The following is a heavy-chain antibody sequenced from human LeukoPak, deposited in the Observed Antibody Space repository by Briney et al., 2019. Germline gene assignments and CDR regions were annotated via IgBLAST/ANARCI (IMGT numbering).Heavy chain of an antibody. J-gene: IGHJ4*02. V-gene: IGHV3-7*01. D-gene: IGHD3-10*01. Sequence: GGSLRLSCAASGFTFSSYWMSWVRQAPGKGLEWVANIKQDGSEKYYVDSVKGRFTISRDNAKKSLYLEMNSLRAEDTAVYYCARKLWLGEEEGFDYWGQGTLVTVSS. CDR1: GFTFSSYW. CDR3: ARKLWLGEEEGFDY. CDR2: IKQDGSEK.